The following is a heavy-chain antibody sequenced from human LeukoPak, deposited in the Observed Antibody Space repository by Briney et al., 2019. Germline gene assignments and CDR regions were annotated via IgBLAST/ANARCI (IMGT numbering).Heavy chain of an antibody. CDR3: ARECGSGSSCRSFDY. J-gene: IGHJ4*02. Sequence: ASVKVSCKASGYTFTSCYMHWVRQAPGQGLEWMGIINPSGGSTSYAQKFQGRVTMTRDTSTSTVYMELSSLRSEDTAVYYCARECGSGSSCRSFDYWGQGTLVTVSS. V-gene: IGHV1-46*01. D-gene: IGHD3-10*01. CDR2: INPSGGST. CDR1: GYTFTSCY.